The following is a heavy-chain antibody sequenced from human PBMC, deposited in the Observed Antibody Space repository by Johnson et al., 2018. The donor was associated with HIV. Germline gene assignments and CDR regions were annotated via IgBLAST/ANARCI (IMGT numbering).Heavy chain of an antibody. V-gene: IGHV3-30-3*01. J-gene: IGHJ3*02. CDR1: GFTFSSYW. D-gene: IGHD6-13*01. Sequence: VQLVESGGGLVQPGGSLRLSCAASGFTFSSYWMSWVRQAPGKGLEWVAVISYDGSNKYYADSVKGRFTISRDNSKNTLYLQMNSLRAEDTAVYYCARGGYSTILDAFDIWGQGTMVTVSS. CDR2: ISYDGSNK. CDR3: ARGGYSTILDAFDI.